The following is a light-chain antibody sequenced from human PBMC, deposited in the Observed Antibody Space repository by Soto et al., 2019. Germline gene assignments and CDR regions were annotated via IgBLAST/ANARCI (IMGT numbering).Light chain of an antibody. CDR3: QQRNFWPPWT. V-gene: IGKV3-11*01. CDR2: DAS. CDR1: QSVNNY. Sequence: EIVLTQSPATLSLSPGERDTLSCKASQSVNNYLAWYQQKPGQAPRLLIYDASNRATDIPARFSGSGSGTDFTLTISSLEPEDFGVYYCQQRNFWPPWTFGQGTKVDIK. J-gene: IGKJ1*01.